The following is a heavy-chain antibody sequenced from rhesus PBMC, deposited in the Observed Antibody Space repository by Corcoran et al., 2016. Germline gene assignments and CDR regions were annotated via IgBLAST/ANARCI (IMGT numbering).Heavy chain of an antibody. CDR3: AREPSNTVGLDS. V-gene: IGHV4-122*02. Sequence: QVQLQESGPGLVKPSETLSLTCAVSGGSISSGYYYWSWVRQPPGKGLEWIWYITFSGSTSYNPSLKSRVPISSDTSKNQFSLKLSSVTAADTAVYYCAREPSNTVGLDSWGQGVVVTVSS. J-gene: IGHJ6*01. CDR2: ITFSGST. CDR1: GGSISSGYYY. D-gene: IGHD4-23*01.